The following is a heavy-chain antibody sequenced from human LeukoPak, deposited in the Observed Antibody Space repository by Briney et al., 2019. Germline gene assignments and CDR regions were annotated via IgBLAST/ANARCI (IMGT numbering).Heavy chain of an antibody. CDR2: IDSDGIST. D-gene: IGHD3-22*01. J-gene: IGHJ4*02. CDR1: GFTFNTYW. V-gene: IGHV3-74*01. Sequence: PAGSLRLSCAASGFTFNTYWMYWVRQPPGQGLVLVSRIDSDGISTSYADSVKGRFTISRDNAKNTLYLQMNSLRAEDTAVYYCARGGRYYDSSGYSDYWGQGTLVTVSS. CDR3: ARGGRYYDSSGYSDY.